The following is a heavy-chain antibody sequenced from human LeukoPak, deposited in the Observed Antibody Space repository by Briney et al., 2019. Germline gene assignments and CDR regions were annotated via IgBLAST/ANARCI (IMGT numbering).Heavy chain of an antibody. CDR2: IRGGGGST. Sequence: PGGTLRLSCVASGFTFSTYGMSWVRQAPGKGLEWVSAIRGGGGSTYYADSVKGRFTLSRDNPKNTLYLQMNDLRAEDTAVYYCAKGHGDASGYYYFDYWGQGTLVTVSS. CDR1: GFTFSTYG. CDR3: AKGHGDASGYYYFDY. J-gene: IGHJ4*02. D-gene: IGHD3-22*01. V-gene: IGHV3-23*01.